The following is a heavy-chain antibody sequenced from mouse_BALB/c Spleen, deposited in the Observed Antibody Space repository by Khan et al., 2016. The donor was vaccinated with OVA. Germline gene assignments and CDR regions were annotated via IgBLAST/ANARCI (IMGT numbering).Heavy chain of an antibody. Sequence: EVQLQESGPGLVKPSQSLSLTCTVTGYSITSGYGWNWIRKFPGNKLEWMGYISSSGSTNYNPSLKSRISITRDTSKNQFFLQLNSVTTEDTATYYCARTARIEYWGQGTTLTVSS. J-gene: IGHJ2*01. CDR3: ARTARIEY. D-gene: IGHD1-2*01. CDR2: ISSSGST. CDR1: GYSITSGYG. V-gene: IGHV3-2*02.